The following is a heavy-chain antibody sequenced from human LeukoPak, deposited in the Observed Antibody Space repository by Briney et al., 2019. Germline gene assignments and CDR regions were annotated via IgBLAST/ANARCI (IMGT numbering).Heavy chain of an antibody. CDR3: ARVSWPTVTTQDYFDY. V-gene: IGHV4-61*01. J-gene: IGHJ4*02. Sequence: SKTLSLTCTVSGGSVSSGSYYWSWIRQLPGKGLEWIGYIYYSGSTNYNPSLKSRVTISVDTSKNQFSLKLSSVTAADTAVYYCARVSWPTVTTQDYFDYWGQGTLVTVSS. D-gene: IGHD4-17*01. CDR2: IYYSGST. CDR1: GGSVSSGSYY.